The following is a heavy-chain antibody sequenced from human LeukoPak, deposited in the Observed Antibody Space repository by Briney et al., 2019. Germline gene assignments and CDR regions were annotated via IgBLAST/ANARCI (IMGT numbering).Heavy chain of an antibody. CDR2: IKQDGSEK. D-gene: IGHD3-3*01. J-gene: IGHJ4*02. CDR1: GFTFSSYW. CDR3: ARDKKLELRFLTEEYYFDY. V-gene: IGHV3-7*01. Sequence: GGSLRLSCAASGFTFSSYWMSWVRQAPGKGLEWVANIKQDGSEKYYVDSVKGRFTISRDNAKNSLYLQMNSLRAEDTAVYYCARDKKLELRFLTEEYYFDYWGQGTLVTVSS.